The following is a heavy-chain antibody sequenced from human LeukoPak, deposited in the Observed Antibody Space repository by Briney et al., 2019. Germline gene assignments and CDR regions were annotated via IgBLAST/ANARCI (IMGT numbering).Heavy chain of an antibody. CDR1: GFTFSSYG. D-gene: IGHD3-10*01. J-gene: IGHJ4*02. CDR2: ISYDGSNK. CDR3: AKEAYYGSGSPFIDY. Sequence: PGGSLRLSCAASGFTFSSYGMHWVRQAPGKGLEWVAVISYDGSNKYYADSVKGRFTISRDNSKNTLYLQMNSLRAEDTAVYYCAKEAYYGSGSPFIDYWGQGTLVTVSS. V-gene: IGHV3-30*18.